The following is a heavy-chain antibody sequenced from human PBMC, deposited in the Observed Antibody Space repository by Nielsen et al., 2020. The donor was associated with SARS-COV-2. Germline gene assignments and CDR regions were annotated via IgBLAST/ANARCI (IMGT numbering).Heavy chain of an antibody. Sequence: GESLKISCKGSGYSFTSYWIGWVRQMPGKGLEWMGIIYPGDSDTRYSPSFQGQVTISADKSISTAYLQWSSLKASDTAMYYRARQVQLASIFGVVGNWFDPWGQGTLVTVSS. CDR2: IYPGDSDT. D-gene: IGHD3-3*01. CDR1: GYSFTSYW. CDR3: ARQVQLASIFGVVGNWFDP. J-gene: IGHJ5*02. V-gene: IGHV5-51*01.